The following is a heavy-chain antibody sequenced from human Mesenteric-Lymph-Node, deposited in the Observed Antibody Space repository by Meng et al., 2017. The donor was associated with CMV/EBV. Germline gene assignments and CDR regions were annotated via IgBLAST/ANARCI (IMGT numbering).Heavy chain of an antibody. V-gene: IGHV3-23*01. D-gene: IGHD3-3*02. CDR2: ISGIGGSR. CDR3: ARSIYAAQGAFDI. J-gene: IGHJ3*02. CDR1: GFTFSSYA. Sequence: GESLKISCAASGFTFSSYAMSWVRRAPGKGLEWVSSISGIGGSRYYVDSVKGRFTISRDNSKNTLYLQMNSLRAEDTAVYYCARSIYAAQGAFDIWGQGTMVTVSS.